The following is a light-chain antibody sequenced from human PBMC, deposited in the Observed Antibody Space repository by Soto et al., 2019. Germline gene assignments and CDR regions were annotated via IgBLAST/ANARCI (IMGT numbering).Light chain of an antibody. CDR1: QSFLYSSNNRNY. CDR2: WAS. CDR3: QQYYNTPLT. V-gene: IGKV4-1*01. Sequence: DGVMTQSPDSLAVSLGERVTINCKSRQSFLYSSNNRNYLAWFQQKPGQPPKLLIYWASTRESGVPDRFSGSGSGTDFTLTISGLQAEDVAVYYCQQYYNTPLTFGGRTKVAIK. J-gene: IGKJ4*01.